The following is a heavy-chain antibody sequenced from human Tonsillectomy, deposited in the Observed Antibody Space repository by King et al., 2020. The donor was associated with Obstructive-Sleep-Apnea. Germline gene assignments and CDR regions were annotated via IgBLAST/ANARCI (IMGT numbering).Heavy chain of an antibody. CDR3: AREGGYYDSSGYYSGGDYFDY. J-gene: IGHJ4*02. D-gene: IGHD3-22*01. CDR1: GFTFSSYA. Sequence: VQLVESGGGVVQPGRSLRFSCAASGFTFSSYAMHWVRQAPGKGLEWVAVISYDGSTKYYADSVKGRFTISRDNSKNTLYLKMNSLRAEDTAVYYCAREGGYYDSSGYYSGGDYFDYWGQGTLVTVSS. CDR2: ISYDGSTK. V-gene: IGHV3-30*04.